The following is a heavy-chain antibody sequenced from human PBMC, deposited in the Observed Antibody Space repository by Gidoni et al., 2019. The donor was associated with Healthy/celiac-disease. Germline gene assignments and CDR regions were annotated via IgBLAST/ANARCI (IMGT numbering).Heavy chain of an antibody. CDR2: MNPNSGNT. Sequence: QVQLVQSGAEVKKPGASVKVSCKASGYTFTSYDINWVRQATGQGLEWMGWMNPNSGNTGYAQKFQGRVTMTRNTSIRTAYMELSSLRSEDTAVYYCARGRGATIFGVVIINGMDVWGQGTTVTVSS. V-gene: IGHV1-8*01. CDR1: GYTFTSYD. CDR3: ARGRGATIFGVVIINGMDV. J-gene: IGHJ6*01. D-gene: IGHD3-3*01.